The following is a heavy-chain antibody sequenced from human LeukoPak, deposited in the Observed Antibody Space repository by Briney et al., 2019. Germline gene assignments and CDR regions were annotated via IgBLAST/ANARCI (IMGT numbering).Heavy chain of an antibody. CDR3: AKGRDTSPYWYFDL. CDR2: ISAVGGNT. J-gene: IGHJ2*01. D-gene: IGHD2-2*01. V-gene: IGHV3-23*01. Sequence: GGSLRLSCAASGFTLSSYAMISVRQAPGKGLEWVSGISAVGGNTYYADSVKGRFTISRDTSKNTLYLQMNSLRAEDTAVYYCAKGRDTSPYWYFDLWGHGTLVTVSS. CDR1: GFTLSSYA.